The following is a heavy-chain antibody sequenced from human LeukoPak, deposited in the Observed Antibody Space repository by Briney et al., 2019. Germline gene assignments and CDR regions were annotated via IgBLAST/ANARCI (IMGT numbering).Heavy chain of an antibody. V-gene: IGHV3-23*01. Sequence: PGGSLRLSCAASGFTFSSYEMHWVRQAPGKGLEWVSGISGSGGATYYADSVKGRFTISRDDPHNTLYLQMNSLRAEDTAVYFCARGGVDYYGSGTYYLMYYFDYWGQGALVTVSS. D-gene: IGHD3-10*01. CDR3: ARGGVDYYGSGTYYLMYYFDY. J-gene: IGHJ4*02. CDR2: ISGSGGAT. CDR1: GFTFSSYE.